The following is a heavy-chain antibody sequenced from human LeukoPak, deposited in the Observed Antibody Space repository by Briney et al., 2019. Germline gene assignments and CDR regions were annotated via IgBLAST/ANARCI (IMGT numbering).Heavy chain of an antibody. J-gene: IGHJ4*02. D-gene: IGHD3-10*01. CDR3: AKECDYSPGHKFDL. V-gene: IGHV3-23*01. Sequence: HPGGSLRLSCAASGFTFNNYLMSWVRQAPGKGLEWVSVLFTGGGRTLYADPVKGRFTISGDTSRTTLYLQMNGLRAEDTAVYYCAKECDYSPGHKFDLWGQGTLVTVSS. CDR2: LFTGGGRT. CDR1: GFTFNNYL.